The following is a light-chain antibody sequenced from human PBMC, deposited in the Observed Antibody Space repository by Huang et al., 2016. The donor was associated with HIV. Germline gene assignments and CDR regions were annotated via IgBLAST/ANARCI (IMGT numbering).Light chain of an antibody. CDR3: QQYNKWPYT. Sequence: EVLMTQSPATLSVSPGDGVSLSCRAGESVGSDLSWYQQRPGQAPRLLIYGPSTRASGVPARFSGGGSGTDFTLTITSLQSEDFVIYFCQQYNKWPYTFGLGTKLEIK. J-gene: IGKJ2*01. V-gene: IGKV3-15*01. CDR1: ESVGSD. CDR2: GPS.